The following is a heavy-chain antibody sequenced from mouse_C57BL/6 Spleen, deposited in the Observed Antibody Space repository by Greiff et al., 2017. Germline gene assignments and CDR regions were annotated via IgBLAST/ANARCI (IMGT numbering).Heavy chain of an antibody. CDR1: GFTFSDYY. CDR3: ARDRGVTTYYFDY. CDR2: INYDGSST. V-gene: IGHV5-16*01. Sequence: EVHLVESEGGLVQPGSSMKLSCTASGFTFSDYYMAWVRQVPEKGLEWVANINYDGSSTYYLDSLKSRFIISRDNAKNILYLQMSSLKSEDTATYYCARDRGVTTYYFDYWGQGTTLTVSS. J-gene: IGHJ2*01. D-gene: IGHD2-2*01.